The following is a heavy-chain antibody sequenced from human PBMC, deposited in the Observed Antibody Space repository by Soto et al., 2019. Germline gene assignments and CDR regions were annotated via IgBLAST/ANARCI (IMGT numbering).Heavy chain of an antibody. CDR3: ASSRYYDFWSGYPLY. J-gene: IGHJ4*02. CDR2: INHSGST. V-gene: IGHV4-34*01. D-gene: IGHD3-3*01. CDR1: GGSFSGYY. Sequence: SETLSLTCAVYGGSFSGYYWSWIRQPPGKGLEWIGEINHSGSTNYNPSLKSRVTISVDTSKNQFSLKLSSVTAADTAVYYCASSRYYDFWSGYPLYWGQGTLVTVSS.